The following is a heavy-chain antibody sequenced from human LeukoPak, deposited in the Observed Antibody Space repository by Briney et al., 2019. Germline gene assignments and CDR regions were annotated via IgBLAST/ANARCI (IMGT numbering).Heavy chain of an antibody. V-gene: IGHV4-59*01. D-gene: IGHD2-15*01. CDR2: IYYSGST. CDR1: GGSISSYY. CDR3: ARDVARYGYFDY. J-gene: IGHJ4*02. Sequence: PSETLSLTCTVSGGSISSYYWSWIRQPPGKGLEWIGYIYYSGSTNYNPSLKSRVTISVDTSKNQFSLKLSSVTAADTAVYYCARDVARYGYFDYWGQGTLVTVSS.